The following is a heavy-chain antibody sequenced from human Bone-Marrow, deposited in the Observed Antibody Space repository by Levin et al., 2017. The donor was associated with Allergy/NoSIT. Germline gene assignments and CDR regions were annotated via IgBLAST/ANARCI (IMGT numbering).Heavy chain of an antibody. D-gene: IGHD6-25*01. CDR2: INPNSGGT. V-gene: IGHV1-2*06. CDR1: GYTFTGYY. CDR3: ARPGCAESGWDAFDI. Sequence: GESLKISCKASGYTFTGYYMHWVRQAPGQGLEWMGRINPNSGGTNYAQKFQGRVTMTRDTSISTAYMELSRLRSDDTAVYYCARPGCAESGWDAFDIWGQGTMVTVSS. J-gene: IGHJ3*02.